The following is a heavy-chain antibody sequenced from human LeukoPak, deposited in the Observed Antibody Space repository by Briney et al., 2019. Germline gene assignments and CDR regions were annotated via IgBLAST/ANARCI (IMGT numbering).Heavy chain of an antibody. J-gene: IGHJ4*02. Sequence: GESLKISCKGSGYSFTSYWFCCVRQMPRKGLEWMGIIYTGDSDTRYSPSFQGQVTISADKSISTAYLQWSSLKASDTAMYYCARGWPVYSCGWYRHGGQGTLVTV. CDR3: ARGWPVYSCGWYRH. V-gene: IGHV5-51*01. CDR1: GYSFTSYW. D-gene: IGHD6-19*01. CDR2: IYTGDSDT.